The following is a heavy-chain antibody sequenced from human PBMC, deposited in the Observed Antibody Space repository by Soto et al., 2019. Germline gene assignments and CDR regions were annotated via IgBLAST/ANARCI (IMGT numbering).Heavy chain of an antibody. CDR2: IYYSGST. V-gene: IGHV4-61*08. D-gene: IGHD6-13*01. CDR1: GGSVSTGVHY. Sequence: QVQLQESGPGLVKPSETLSLTCTVSVSGGSVSTGVHYWSWIRQPPGKGLEWIGYIYYSGSTNYNPPLKSRGTITVNTPKNQFSLKLTSVTAADTAVYYCARGYYTSWYWFDRWGRGTLVTVSS. J-gene: IGHJ2*01. CDR3: ARGYYTSWYWFDR.